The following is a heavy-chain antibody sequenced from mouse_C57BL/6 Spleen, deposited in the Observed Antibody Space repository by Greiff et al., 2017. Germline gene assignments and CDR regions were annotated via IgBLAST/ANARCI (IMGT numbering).Heavy chain of an antibody. D-gene: IGHD1-1*01. J-gene: IGHJ1*03. CDR2: ISSGGDYI. CDR1: GFTFSSSA. V-gene: IGHV5-9-1*02. CDR3: RREKSSDGGYFDV. Sequence: DVKLVESGEGLVKPGGSLKLSCAASGFTFSSSAMSWVRQTPEKRLEWVAYISSGGDYIYYADTVKGRFTITRDKARTTLYLQMSSRKSEEASMYYCRREKSSDGGYFDVWGTGTTVTVSS.